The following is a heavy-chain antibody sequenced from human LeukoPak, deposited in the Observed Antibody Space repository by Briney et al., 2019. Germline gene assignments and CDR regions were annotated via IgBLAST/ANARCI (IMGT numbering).Heavy chain of an antibody. J-gene: IGHJ4*02. V-gene: IGHV3-48*02. CDR3: ARAFRSGSYYFDY. CDR1: GFTFGSYW. CDR2: LSSSSGTI. D-gene: IGHD3-10*01. Sequence: PGGSLRLSCAASGFTFGSYWMNWVRQAPGKGLEWVSYLSSSSGTIYYADSVKGRFTISRDNAKNSLYLQMNSLRDEDTAVYYCARAFRSGSYYFDYWGQGTLVTVSS.